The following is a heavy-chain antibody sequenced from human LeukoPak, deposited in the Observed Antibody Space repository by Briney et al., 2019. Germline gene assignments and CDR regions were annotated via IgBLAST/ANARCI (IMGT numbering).Heavy chain of an antibody. CDR2: IYPGDSDT. CDR1: GYSFTSYW. V-gene: IGHV5-51*01. D-gene: IGHD6-6*01. Sequence: GEALEISYEGSGYSFTSYWIGWVRPMPGKGLEWMGIIYPGDSDTRYSPSFQGQVTISADKSISTAYLQWSSLKASDTAMYYCARSGSSSGGYYYYMDVWGKGTTVTVSS. CDR3: ARSGSSSGGYYYYMDV. J-gene: IGHJ6*03.